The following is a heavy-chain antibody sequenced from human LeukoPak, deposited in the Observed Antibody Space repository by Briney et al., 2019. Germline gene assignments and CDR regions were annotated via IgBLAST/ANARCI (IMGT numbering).Heavy chain of an antibody. CDR3: AKDHVLRVLEWLSCSYFDY. V-gene: IGHV3-30-3*01. CDR1: GFTFSSYA. J-gene: IGHJ4*02. CDR2: ISYDGSNK. D-gene: IGHD3-3*01. Sequence: PGGSQRLSCAASGFTFSSYAMHWVRQAPGKGLEWVAVISYDGSNKYYADSVKGRFTISRDNSKNTLYLQMNSLRAEDTAVYYCAKDHVLRVLEWLSCSYFDYGGQGTLVTVSS.